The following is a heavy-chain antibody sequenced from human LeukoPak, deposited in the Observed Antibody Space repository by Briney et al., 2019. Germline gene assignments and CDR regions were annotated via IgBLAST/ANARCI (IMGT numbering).Heavy chain of an antibody. CDR2: IYYSGST. Sequence: SETLSLTCTVSGGSISSYYWSWIRQPPGKGLEWIGYIYYSGSTNYNPSLKSRVTISVDTSENQFSLKLSSVTAADTAVYYCARLGYCSGGSCPWYYYGMDVWGQGTTVTVSS. CDR1: GGSISSYY. J-gene: IGHJ6*02. D-gene: IGHD2-15*01. CDR3: ARLGYCSGGSCPWYYYGMDV. V-gene: IGHV4-59*08.